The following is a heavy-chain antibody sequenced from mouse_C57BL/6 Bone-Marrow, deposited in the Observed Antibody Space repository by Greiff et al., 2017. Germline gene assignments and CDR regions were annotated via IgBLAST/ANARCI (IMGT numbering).Heavy chain of an antibody. Sequence: VQLQQSGAELARPGASVKLSCKASGYTFTSYGISWVKQRTGQGLEWIGEIYPRSGNTYYNEKFKGKATLTADKSSSTAYIELRSLTSEDSAVYFCARDGNHWYFDVWGTGTTVTVSS. D-gene: IGHD2-1*01. CDR1: GYTFTSYG. J-gene: IGHJ1*03. CDR2: IYPRSGNT. V-gene: IGHV1-81*01. CDR3: ARDGNHWYFDV.